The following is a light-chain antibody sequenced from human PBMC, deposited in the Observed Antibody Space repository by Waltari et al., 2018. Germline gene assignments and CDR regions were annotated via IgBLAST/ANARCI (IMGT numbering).Light chain of an antibody. V-gene: IGLV1-44*01. CDR2: SNN. CDR1: SSNIGSNT. Sequence: QSVLTQPPSASGTPGQRVTISCSGSSSNIGSNTVNWYQQLPGTAPKLLIYSNNPRPPGVPDRFSGSKSGTSASLAISGLQSEDEADYYCAAWDDSLNGPWVFGGGTKLTVL. J-gene: IGLJ3*02. CDR3: AAWDDSLNGPWV.